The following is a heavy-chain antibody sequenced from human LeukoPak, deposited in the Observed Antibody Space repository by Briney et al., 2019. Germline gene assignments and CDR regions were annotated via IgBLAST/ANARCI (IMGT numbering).Heavy chain of an antibody. Sequence: GGSLRLSCAASGFTFSSYGMHWVRQAPGKGLEWVAFIRYDGSDKYYADSVKGRFTISRDNSKDSLYLQMNSLRAEDTAVYYCAKDLRRGYSYGIDYWGQGTLVTVSS. CDR3: AKDLRRGYSYGIDY. D-gene: IGHD5-18*01. CDR1: GFTFSSYG. V-gene: IGHV3-30*02. CDR2: IRYDGSDK. J-gene: IGHJ4*02.